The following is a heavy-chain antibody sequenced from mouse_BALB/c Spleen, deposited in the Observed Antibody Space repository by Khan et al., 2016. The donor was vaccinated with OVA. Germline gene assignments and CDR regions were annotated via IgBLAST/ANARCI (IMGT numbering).Heavy chain of an antibody. CDR3: ARTARIKY. D-gene: IGHD1-2*01. Sequence: EVQLQESGPGLVKPSQSLSLTCTVTGYSITSGYGWTWIRQFPGNKLAWMGYISYSGSTNYNPSLKSRISITRDTSKNQFFLQLNSVTTEDTATYYCARTARIKYWGQGTTLTVSS. CDR1: GYSITSGYG. CDR2: ISYSGST. V-gene: IGHV3-2*02. J-gene: IGHJ2*01.